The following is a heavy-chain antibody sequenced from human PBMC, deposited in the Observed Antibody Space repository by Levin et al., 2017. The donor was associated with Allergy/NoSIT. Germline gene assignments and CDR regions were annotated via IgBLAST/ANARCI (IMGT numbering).Heavy chain of an antibody. CDR2: IKQDGSEK. CDR3: ARVPYDSSGYYVPYFDY. J-gene: IGHJ4*02. V-gene: IGHV3-7*01. Sequence: GGSLRLSCAASGFTFSSYWMSWVRQAPGKGLEWVANIKQDGSEKYYVDSVKGRFTISRDNAKNSLYLQMNSLRAEDTAVYYCARVPYDSSGYYVPYFDYWGQGTLVTVSS. CDR1: GFTFSSYW. D-gene: IGHD3-22*01.